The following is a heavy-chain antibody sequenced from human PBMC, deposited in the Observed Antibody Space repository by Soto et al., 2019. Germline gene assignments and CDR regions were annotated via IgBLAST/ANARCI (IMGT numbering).Heavy chain of an antibody. CDR1: DSAHIGVR. V-gene: IGHV4-34*01. J-gene: IGHJ5*01. D-gene: IGHD1-26*01. Sequence: LSPTYAVKDSAHIGVRRTLNRQAPGKGLEWIGEINRSGGTNIAPSLKSRVIISVDTSKNQFSLNLTSVTAADTAVYYCARAPIDGATFLDSWSHGSLVTVSS. CDR3: ARAPIDGATFLDS. CDR2: INRSGGT.